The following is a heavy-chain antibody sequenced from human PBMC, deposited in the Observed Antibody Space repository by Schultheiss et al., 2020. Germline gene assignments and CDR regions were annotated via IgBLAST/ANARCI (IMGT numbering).Heavy chain of an antibody. Sequence: SETLSLTCTVSGGSISGGGYYWTWIRQHPGKGLEWIGYIYYSGSTYYNPSLKSRVTISVDTSKNQFSLKLSSVTAADTAVYYCARVVRNYYYGMDVWGQGTTVTVSS. J-gene: IGHJ6*02. CDR3: ARVVRNYYYGMDV. V-gene: IGHV4-31*03. CDR2: IYYSGST. CDR1: GGSISGGGYY.